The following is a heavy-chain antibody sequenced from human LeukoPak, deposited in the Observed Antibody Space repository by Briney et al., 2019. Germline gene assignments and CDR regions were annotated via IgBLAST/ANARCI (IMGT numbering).Heavy chain of an antibody. D-gene: IGHD2-15*01. Sequence: PAGGSLRHSCAASGFTFSSYAMSWVRQAPGKGLEWVSVISGSDGGTYYADSVKGRFTISRDNSTNTLYLQMNSLRGEDTAIFYCAKNSGGSRFSALDYWGQGTLVTVSS. CDR2: ISGSDGGT. CDR3: AKNSGGSRFSALDY. J-gene: IGHJ4*02. V-gene: IGHV3-23*01. CDR1: GFTFSSYA.